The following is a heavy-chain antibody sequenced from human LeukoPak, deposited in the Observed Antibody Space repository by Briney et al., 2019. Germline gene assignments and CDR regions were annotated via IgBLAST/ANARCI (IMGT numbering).Heavy chain of an antibody. CDR1: GFTFSSYA. CDR3: AEGGDYGYYYYGMDV. J-gene: IGHJ6*02. D-gene: IGHD4-17*01. V-gene: IGHV3-30-3*01. CDR2: ISYDGSNK. Sequence: TGGSLRLSCAASGFTFSSYAMHWVRQAPGKGLEWVAVISYDGSNKYYADSVKGRFTISRDNSKNTPYLQMNSLRAEDTAVYYCAEGGDYGYYYYGMDVWGQGTTVTVSS.